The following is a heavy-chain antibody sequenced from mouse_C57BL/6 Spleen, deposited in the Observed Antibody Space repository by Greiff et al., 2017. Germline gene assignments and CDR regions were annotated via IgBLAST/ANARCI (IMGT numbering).Heavy chain of an antibody. CDR3: ARELLRNFDY. Sequence: EVKLVESGGGLVKPGGSLKLSCAASGFTFSDYGMHWVRQAPEKGLEWVAYISSGSSNIYYADTVKGRFTISRDNAKNTLFLQMTSLRSEDTAMYYCARELLRNFDYWGQGTTLTVSS. D-gene: IGHD1-1*01. CDR2: ISSGSSNI. CDR1: GFTFSDYG. J-gene: IGHJ2*01. V-gene: IGHV5-17*01.